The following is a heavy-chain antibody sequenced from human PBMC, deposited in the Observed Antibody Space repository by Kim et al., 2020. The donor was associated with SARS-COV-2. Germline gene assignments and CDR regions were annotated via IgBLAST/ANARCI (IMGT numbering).Heavy chain of an antibody. CDR3: AKDHPSSGWPAFDS. J-gene: IGHJ4*02. CDR1: GFTFSSRA. CDR2: INNGGNP. Sequence: GGSLRLSCVASGFTFSSRAMSWVRQTPGKGLEWAASINNGGNPYYADAVKGRFTVSRDITKATLYRQMNSLRAEDTALYYCAKDHPSSGWPAFDSWGQGTLVAVST. D-gene: IGHD6-19*01. V-gene: IGHV3-23*01.